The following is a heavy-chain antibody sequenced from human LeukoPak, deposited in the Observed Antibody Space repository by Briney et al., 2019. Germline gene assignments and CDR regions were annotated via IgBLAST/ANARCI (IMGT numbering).Heavy chain of an antibody. CDR1: GYTFTGYY. D-gene: IGHD3-22*01. V-gene: IGHV1-2*02. Sequence: SVKVSCKTSGYTFTGYYMHWVRQARGQGLEWMGWINPNSGGTNYALRFQGRVTMTSETSMSTAYIELSRLRSDDSAVYYCARYFYDSSGSSSDAFDIWGERTMVTVSS. J-gene: IGHJ3*02. CDR3: ARYFYDSSGSSSDAFDI. CDR2: INPNSGGT.